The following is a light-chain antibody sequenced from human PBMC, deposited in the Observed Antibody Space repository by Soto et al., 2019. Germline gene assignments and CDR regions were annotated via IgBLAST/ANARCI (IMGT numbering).Light chain of an antibody. CDR3: SSYTGSSTLYV. CDR2: EVS. CDR1: SSDIGGYNY. Sequence: LTQPASVSGSPGQSITISCTGTSSDIGGYNYVSWYQQHPGKVPKLMIFEVSNRPSGVSYRFSGSKSGNTASLTISGLQAEDEADYYCSSYTGSSTLYVFGTGTKVTVL. J-gene: IGLJ1*01. V-gene: IGLV2-14*01.